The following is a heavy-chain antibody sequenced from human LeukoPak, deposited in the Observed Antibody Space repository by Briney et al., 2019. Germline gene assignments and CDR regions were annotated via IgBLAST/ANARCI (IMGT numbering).Heavy chain of an antibody. J-gene: IGHJ4*02. CDR2: INHSGST. CDR3: ARALRSYCSSTSCYSHFDY. Sequence: SETLSLTCTVSGGSISSSSYYWGWIRQPPGKGLEWIGEINHSGSTNYNPSLKSRVTISVDTSKNQFSLKLSSVTAADTAVYYCARALRSYCSSTSCYSHFDYWGQGTLVTVSS. D-gene: IGHD2-2*02. V-gene: IGHV4-39*07. CDR1: GGSISSSSYY.